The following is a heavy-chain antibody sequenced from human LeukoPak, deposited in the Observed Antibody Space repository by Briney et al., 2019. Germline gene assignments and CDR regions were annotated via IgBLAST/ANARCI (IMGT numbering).Heavy chain of an antibody. V-gene: IGHV3-23*01. CDR3: AKGTRPMTTVYTYFDY. Sequence: GESLTLSCAASGLTFSIFAVSWVRPAPGGGLEWVSSISGRGCRTYYADSVKGRFTTSRDNYKNTRYLQINNLSAEDTAVYYGAKGTRPMTTVYTYFDYWGQGTLVTVSS. CDR1: GLTFSIFA. CDR2: ISGRGCRT. J-gene: IGHJ4*02. D-gene: IGHD4-11*01.